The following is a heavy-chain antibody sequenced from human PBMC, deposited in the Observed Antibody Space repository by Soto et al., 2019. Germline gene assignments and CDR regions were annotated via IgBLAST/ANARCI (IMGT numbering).Heavy chain of an antibody. CDR3: ARDHRYSSGWTEYYYYYYGMDV. Sequence: ASVKVSCKASGYTFTSYAMHWVRQAPGQRLEWMGWINAGNGNTKYSQKLQGRVTMTTDTSTSTAYMELRSLRSDDTAVYYCARDHRYSSGWTEYYYYYYGMDVWGQGTTVTVSS. D-gene: IGHD6-19*01. CDR1: GYTFTSYA. V-gene: IGHV1-3*01. CDR2: INAGNGNT. J-gene: IGHJ6*02.